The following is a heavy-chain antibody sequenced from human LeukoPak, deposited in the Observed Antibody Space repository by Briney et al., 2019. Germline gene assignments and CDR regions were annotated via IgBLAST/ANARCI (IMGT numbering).Heavy chain of an antibody. CDR1: RGSISNYY. J-gene: IGHJ4*02. CDR2: FSYSGST. D-gene: IGHD7-27*01. V-gene: IGHV4-59*01. Sequence: SETLSLTCTVSRGSISNYYWGWIRQPPGKGLEWIGVFSYSGSTNYNPSLKSRVTISVDTSKNQFSLKLTSVTAADTAVYYCARDGPGDVGFDYWGQGTLVTVSS. CDR3: ARDGPGDVGFDY.